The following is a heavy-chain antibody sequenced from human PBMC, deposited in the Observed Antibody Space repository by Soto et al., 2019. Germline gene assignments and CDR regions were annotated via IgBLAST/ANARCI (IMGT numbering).Heavy chain of an antibody. CDR1: GGSFSGYY. Sequence: SETLCLTCAVYGGSFSGYYWSWIRQPPGKGLEWIGEINHSGSTNYNPSLKSRVTISVDTSKNQFSLKLSSVTAADTAVYYCARKEGSSSSGWFDPWGQGTLVTVSS. CDR2: INHSGST. CDR3: ARKEGSSSSGWFDP. V-gene: IGHV4-34*01. D-gene: IGHD6-6*01. J-gene: IGHJ5*02.